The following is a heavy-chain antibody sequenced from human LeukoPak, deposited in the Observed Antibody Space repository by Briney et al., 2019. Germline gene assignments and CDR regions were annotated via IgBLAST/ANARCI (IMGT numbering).Heavy chain of an antibody. CDR1: GYTFSGYY. D-gene: IGHD2-2*01. J-gene: IGHJ5*02. V-gene: IGHV1-2*02. Sequence: ASVKVSCKASGYTFSGYYIHWVRPAPGQGLEWMGWINPNIGDTHYAQRCQGRVTMTRDTSSSTGYKDLNSLISDDTAVYYCARVQYQLLFGGNWFYPWGQRTLVTVSS. CDR2: INPNIGDT. CDR3: ARVQYQLLFGGNWFYP.